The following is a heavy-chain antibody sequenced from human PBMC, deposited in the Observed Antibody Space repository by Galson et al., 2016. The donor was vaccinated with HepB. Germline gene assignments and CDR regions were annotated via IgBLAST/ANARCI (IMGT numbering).Heavy chain of an antibody. CDR3: ARVFETTAAGTYDY. CDR2: ISSSGTHT. V-gene: IGHV3-11*06. Sequence: GLEWVSYISSSGTHTPYADSVRGRFTISRDNAKNSLYLEMNSLRAEDTAVYFCARVFETTAAGTYDYWGQGSLVTVSS. D-gene: IGHD6-13*01. J-gene: IGHJ4*02.